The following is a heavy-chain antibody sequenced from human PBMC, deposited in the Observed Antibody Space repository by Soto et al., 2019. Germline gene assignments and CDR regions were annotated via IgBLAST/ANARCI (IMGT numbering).Heavy chain of an antibody. Sequence: GGSLRLSCAASGFTFDDYTMHWVRQAPGKGLEWVSLISWDGGSTYYADSVKGRFTISRDNSKNSLYLQMNSLRTEDTALYYCAKDIGGGYSYGSNWFDPWGQGTLVTVSS. CDR1: GFTFDDYT. D-gene: IGHD5-18*01. J-gene: IGHJ5*02. CDR2: ISWDGGST. CDR3: AKDIGGGYSYGSNWFDP. V-gene: IGHV3-43*01.